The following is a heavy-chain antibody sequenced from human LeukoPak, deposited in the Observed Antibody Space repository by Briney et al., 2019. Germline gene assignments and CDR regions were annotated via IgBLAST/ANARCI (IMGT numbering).Heavy chain of an antibody. CDR3: AKDLERLDYYNTQALGFFDY. J-gene: IGHJ4*02. Sequence: GGSLRLSCAASGFTFSSYSINWVRQAPGKGLEWVSCVSSTSSFIYYADSVKGRFTISRDNAKNSLYLQMNSLRAEDTAVYYCAKDLERLDYYNTQALGFFDYWGQGTLVTVSS. V-gene: IGHV3-21*01. CDR1: GFTFSSYS. D-gene: IGHD3-22*01. CDR2: VSSTSSFI.